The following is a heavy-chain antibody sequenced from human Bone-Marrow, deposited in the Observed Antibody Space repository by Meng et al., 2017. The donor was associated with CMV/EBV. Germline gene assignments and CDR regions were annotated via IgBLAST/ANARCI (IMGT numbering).Heavy chain of an antibody. CDR2: ITGSGTTI. J-gene: IGHJ6*02. CDR3: ARDGPKITIFGVVTYGMDV. V-gene: IGHV3-11*04. D-gene: IGHD3-3*01. Sequence: GESLKISCTASGFTFSDNSMSWIRQAPGKGLEWISYITGSGTTIYYADSVRGRLTISRDNAKRSLYLQMNSLRAEDTAVYYCARDGPKITIFGVVTYGMDVWGQGPTVTVSS. CDR1: GFTFSDNS.